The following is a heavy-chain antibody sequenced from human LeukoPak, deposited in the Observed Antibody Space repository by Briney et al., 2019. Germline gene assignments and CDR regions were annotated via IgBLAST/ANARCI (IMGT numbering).Heavy chain of an antibody. CDR1: GFTFSSYE. D-gene: IGHD6-13*01. J-gene: IGHJ5*02. CDR3: ARIYSSSWYNWFDP. CDR2: ISSSGSTI. V-gene: IGHV3-48*03. Sequence: GGSLRLSCAASGFTFSSYEMNWVRQAPGKGLEWVSYISSSGSTIYYADSVKGRFTISRDNAKNSLYLQMNSLRAEDTAVYYCARIYSSSWYNWFDPWGQGTLVTVSS.